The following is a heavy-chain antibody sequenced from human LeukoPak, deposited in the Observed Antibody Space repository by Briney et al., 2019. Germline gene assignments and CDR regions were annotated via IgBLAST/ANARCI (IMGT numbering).Heavy chain of an antibody. CDR1: GFTFSTYA. CDR2: VKGDGSDK. D-gene: IGHD6-19*01. Sequence: GGSLRLSCAASGFTFSTYAMSWVRQAPGKGLEWVANVKGDGSDKYYVDSVKGRFTISRDNDKNSLSLQMDSLRAEDTAMYYCARGRLGSGWTPDYWGQGSLVTVSS. V-gene: IGHV3-7*01. CDR3: ARGRLGSGWTPDY. J-gene: IGHJ4*02.